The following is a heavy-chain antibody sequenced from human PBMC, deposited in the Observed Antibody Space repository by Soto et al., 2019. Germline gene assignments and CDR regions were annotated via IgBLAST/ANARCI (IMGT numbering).Heavy chain of an antibody. CDR1: GGSISSYY. D-gene: IGHD3-10*01. CDR3: ARHNYGSGSTYFDY. CDR2: IYYSGST. Sequence: QVQLQESGPGLVKPSETLSLTCTVSGGSISSYYWSWIRQPPGKGLEWIGYIYYSGSTNYNPSLKRRVTISVDTSKNQFSLQLNSMTAADTAVYYCARHNYGSGSTYFDYWGQGTLVTVSS. V-gene: IGHV4-59*08. J-gene: IGHJ4*02.